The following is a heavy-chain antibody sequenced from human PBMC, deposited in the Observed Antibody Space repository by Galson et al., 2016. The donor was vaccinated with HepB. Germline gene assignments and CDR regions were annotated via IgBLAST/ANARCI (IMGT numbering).Heavy chain of an antibody. J-gene: IGHJ4*02. Sequence: SLRLSCATSGFTFTSFWMSWVRQAPGKGLEWVASVKQDESEKYYVDSVKGRFTISRDNAKNSLYLQMDSLRAEETAVYYCARDKRLWLLWGQGTLVTFST. CDR1: GFTFTSFW. V-gene: IGHV3-7*03. CDR3: ARDKRLWLL. D-gene: IGHD5-18*01. CDR2: VKQDESEK.